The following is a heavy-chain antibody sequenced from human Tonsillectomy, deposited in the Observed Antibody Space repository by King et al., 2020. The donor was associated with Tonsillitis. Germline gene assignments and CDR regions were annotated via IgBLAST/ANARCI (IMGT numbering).Heavy chain of an antibody. Sequence: QLVQSGAEVKKPGASVKVSCKASSYTFTNYRIGWVRQAPGQGLEWMGWISANNGNTNYAQRLQGRVTMTTDTSTSTAYMELRSLRSDDTAVYYCARNYGSGPITYYFDYWGQGTLVTVSS. CDR3: ARNYGSGPITYYFDY. V-gene: IGHV1-18*01. D-gene: IGHD3-10*01. CDR2: ISANNGNT. J-gene: IGHJ4*02. CDR1: SYTFTNYR.